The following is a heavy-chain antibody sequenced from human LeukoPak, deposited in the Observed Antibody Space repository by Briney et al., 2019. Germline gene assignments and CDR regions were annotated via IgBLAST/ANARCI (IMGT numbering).Heavy chain of an antibody. CDR3: ARVSWFDELPSY. Sequence: SSETLSLTRPVYGGSSSGYYWGWIRHPPGKGLEWIGEINHSGSTNYNPSLKSRVTISVDTSKNQFSLKLSSVTAADAAVYYCARVSWFDELPSYWGQGTLVSVSS. J-gene: IGHJ4*02. D-gene: IGHD3-10*01. CDR2: INHSGST. V-gene: IGHV4-34*01. CDR1: GGSSSGYY.